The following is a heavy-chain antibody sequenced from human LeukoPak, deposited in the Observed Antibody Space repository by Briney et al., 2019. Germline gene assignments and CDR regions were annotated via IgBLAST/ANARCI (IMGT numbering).Heavy chain of an antibody. CDR1: GFTFSSYA. J-gene: IGHJ4*02. Sequence: QPGGSLRLSCAASGFTFSSYAIHWVRQAPGKGLEWVAFMSSDGTNKYYADSVKGRFAISRDISKNTLYLQMSSLRAEDTAVYYCAREQWLALDYWGQGTLVTVSS. CDR3: AREQWLALDY. D-gene: IGHD6-19*01. CDR2: MSSDGTNK. V-gene: IGHV3-30*09.